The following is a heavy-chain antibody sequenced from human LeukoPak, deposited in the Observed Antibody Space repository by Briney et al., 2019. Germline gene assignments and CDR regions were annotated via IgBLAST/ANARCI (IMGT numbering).Heavy chain of an antibody. V-gene: IGHV3-33*01. CDR3: ARVSEDHTTGWYEEYFQH. D-gene: IGHD6-19*01. CDR2: IWYDGSKE. Sequence: PGRSLRLSCAASGFTFSSYGMHWVRQAPGKGLEWVAVIWYDGSKENYADSVKGRFTVSRDNPKNTLYLQMNSLRVEDTAVYFCARVSEDHTTGWYEEYFQHWGQGTLVTVSS. CDR1: GFTFSSYG. J-gene: IGHJ1*01.